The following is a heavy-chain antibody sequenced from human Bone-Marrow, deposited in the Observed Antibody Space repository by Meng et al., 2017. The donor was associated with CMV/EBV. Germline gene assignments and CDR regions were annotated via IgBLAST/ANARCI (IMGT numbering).Heavy chain of an antibody. V-gene: IGHV3-15*07. D-gene: IGHD2-2*01. J-gene: IGHJ5*02. CDR2: IKSKTDGGTT. CDR1: L. Sequence: LMNCVRQAPGKGLELVGRIKSKTDGGTTDYAAPVKGRFTISRDDSKNTLYLQINSLKTEDTAIYYCTTYDLGYCSSTSCYGGNWFDPWGQGTLVTVSS. CDR3: TTYDLGYCSSTSCYGGNWFDP.